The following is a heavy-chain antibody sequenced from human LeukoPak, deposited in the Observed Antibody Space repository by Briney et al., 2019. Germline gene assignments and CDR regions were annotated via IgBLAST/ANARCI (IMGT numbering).Heavy chain of an antibody. J-gene: IGHJ4*02. CDR3: VRYYYDSSGYYNFDY. Sequence: SETLSLTYTVSGGSISRYYWSWIRQPPGKGLEWIGYIYYSGSTNYNPSLKSRVTISVDTSKNQFSLKLSSVTAADTAVYYCVRYYYDSSGYYNFDYWGQGTLVTVSS. D-gene: IGHD3-22*01. V-gene: IGHV4-59*01. CDR1: GGSISRYY. CDR2: IYYSGST.